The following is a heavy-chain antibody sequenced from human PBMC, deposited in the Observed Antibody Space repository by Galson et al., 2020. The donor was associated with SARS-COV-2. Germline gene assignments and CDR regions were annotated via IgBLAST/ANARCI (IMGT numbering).Heavy chain of an antibody. CDR2: ISYDGSNK. V-gene: IGHV3-30-3*01. CDR1: GFTFSSYA. CDR3: ARDRGMATFYFDY. D-gene: IGHD5-12*01. J-gene: IGHJ4*02. Sequence: GESLKISCAASGFTFSSYAMHWVRQAPGKGLEWVAVISYDGSNKYYADSVKGRFTISRDNSKNTLYLQMNSLRAEDTAVYYCARDRGMATFYFDYWGQGTLVTVSS.